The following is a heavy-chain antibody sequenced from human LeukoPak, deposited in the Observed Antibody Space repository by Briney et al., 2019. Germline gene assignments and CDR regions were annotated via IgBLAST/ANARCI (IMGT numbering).Heavy chain of an antibody. Sequence: GGSLRLSCEGSGFTFSTSWMHWVRQAPGKGLVWVSRIDSDGSRITYADSVKGRFTITRDNAKNTVYLQMNSLRAEDTAVYYCARGRSGSYGFFDYWSLGNLVTVSS. CDR2: IDSDGSRI. CDR3: ARGRSGSYGFFDY. CDR1: GFTFSTSW. D-gene: IGHD3-10*01. V-gene: IGHV3-74*03. J-gene: IGHJ4*02.